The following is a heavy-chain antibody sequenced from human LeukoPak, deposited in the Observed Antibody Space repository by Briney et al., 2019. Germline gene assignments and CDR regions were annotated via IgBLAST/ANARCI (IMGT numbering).Heavy chain of an antibody. CDR1: GFTFKTYT. Sequence: GGSLRLSCAASGFTFKTYTMNWVRQAPGKGLEWISSITSDSKYIFYADSVKGRFTISRDNAKNSLYLQMNSLRAEDTAVYYCARGSRFGVVGRDAFDIWGQGTMVTVSS. CDR2: ITSDSKYI. D-gene: IGHD3-3*01. J-gene: IGHJ3*02. CDR3: ARGSRFGVVGRDAFDI. V-gene: IGHV3-21*01.